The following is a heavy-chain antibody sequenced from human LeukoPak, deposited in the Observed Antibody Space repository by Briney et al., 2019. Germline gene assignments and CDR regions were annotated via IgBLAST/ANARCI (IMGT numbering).Heavy chain of an antibody. CDR1: GGSISSYY. V-gene: IGHV4-59*01. CDR3: GRVGPTDYYGSGSYTWFDP. Sequence: PSETLSLTCTVSGGSISSYYWSWIRQPPGKGLEWIGYIYYSGSTNYNPSLKSRVTISVDTSKNQFSLKLSSVTAADTAVYYCGRVGPTDYYGSGSYTWFDPWGQGTLVTVSS. CDR2: IYYSGST. J-gene: IGHJ5*02. D-gene: IGHD3-10*01.